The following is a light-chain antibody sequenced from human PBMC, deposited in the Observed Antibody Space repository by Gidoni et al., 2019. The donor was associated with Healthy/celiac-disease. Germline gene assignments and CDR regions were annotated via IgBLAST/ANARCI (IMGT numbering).Light chain of an antibody. CDR3: AAWDDSLNGVV. Sequence: SVLTQPPSASGTPGQRVTISCSVSSSNIGSNTVNWYQQLPGTAPKLLIYSNNQRPSGVPDRFSGSKSGTSASLAISGLQSEDEADYYCAAWDDSLNGVVFGGGTKLTVL. V-gene: IGLV1-44*01. J-gene: IGLJ2*01. CDR1: SSNIGSNT. CDR2: SNN.